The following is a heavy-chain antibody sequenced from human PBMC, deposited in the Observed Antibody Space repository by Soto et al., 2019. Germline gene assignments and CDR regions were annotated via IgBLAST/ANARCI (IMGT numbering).Heavy chain of an antibody. CDR3: ARGRSNHYGSSPPPRFDP. J-gene: IGHJ5*02. CDR2: IGTLRDT. D-gene: IGHD3-10*01. Sequence: EVQLVESEGGLVQPGGSLRLSCAASGFIFSTYDMHWVRQATGKGLEWVSAIGTLRDTYYLDSVKGRFTISRENARTSVYLPMNSLRAGDTAVYYCARGRSNHYGSSPPPRFDPWGRGTLVNVS. CDR1: GFIFSTYD. V-gene: IGHV3-13*01.